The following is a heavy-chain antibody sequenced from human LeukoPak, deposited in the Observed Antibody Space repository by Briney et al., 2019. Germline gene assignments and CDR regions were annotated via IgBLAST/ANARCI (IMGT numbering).Heavy chain of an antibody. CDR3: ARDRSQEAPHLWYFDY. Sequence: PGGSVRLSCAASGFTFSSYWMSWVRQAPGKGLEWVANIKKDGSEKYYVDSVKGRFTISRDNAKNSLYLQMNSLRAEDTAVYYCARDRSQEAPHLWYFDYWGQGTLVTVSS. CDR2: IKKDGSEK. J-gene: IGHJ4*02. D-gene: IGHD3-16*01. CDR1: GFTFSSYW. V-gene: IGHV3-7*01.